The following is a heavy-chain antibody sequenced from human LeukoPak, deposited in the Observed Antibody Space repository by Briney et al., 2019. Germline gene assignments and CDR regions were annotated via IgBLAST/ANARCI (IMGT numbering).Heavy chain of an antibody. Sequence: GGSLSLSCALSGFTFYSFLMSWGRAATGKGVEGVANIKQGGSGKYYVVSVKGRFTISRDNARNSLYLQMISERAEDTGVYFCARGSVSGIDVWGEGATFTVSS. V-gene: IGHV3-7*03. CDR2: IKQGGSGK. J-gene: IGHJ6*04. CDR3: ARGSVSGIDV. CDR1: GFTFYSFL. D-gene: IGHD3-10*01.